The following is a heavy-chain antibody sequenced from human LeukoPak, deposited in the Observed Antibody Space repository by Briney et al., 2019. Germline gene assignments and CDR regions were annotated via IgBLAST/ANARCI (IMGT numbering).Heavy chain of an antibody. CDR2: IKHDGSET. CDR1: GFTFSSIW. D-gene: IGHD3-16*01. CDR3: AKNGGPHGMDV. J-gene: IGHJ6*02. Sequence: PGGSLRLSCAASGFTFSSIWMSWVRQAPGKGLEWVANIKHDGSETNYVDSVKGRFSISRDNAKNSLHLQMNGLRVEDTAVYYCAKNGGPHGMDVWGLGTTVTVSS. V-gene: IGHV3-7*02.